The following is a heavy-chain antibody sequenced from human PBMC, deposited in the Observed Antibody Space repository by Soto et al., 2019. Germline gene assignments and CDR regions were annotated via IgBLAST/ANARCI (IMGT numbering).Heavy chain of an antibody. J-gene: IGHJ6*02. V-gene: IGHV3-30*18. CDR2: ISYDGNNK. CDR1: GFTFSGYG. Sequence: GGSLRLSCAASGFTFSGYGMHWVRQAPGKGLEWVAVISYDGNNKYYADSVKGRFTSSRDNSKNTLYLQMNSLRAEDTAVYYCAQGGRGTYYHYYGMDVWGQGTTVTVSS. D-gene: IGHD1-1*01. CDR3: AQGGRGTYYHYYGMDV.